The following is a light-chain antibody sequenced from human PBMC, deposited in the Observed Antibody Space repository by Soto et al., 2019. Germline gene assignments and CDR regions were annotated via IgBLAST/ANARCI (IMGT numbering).Light chain of an antibody. CDR2: EAS. CDR3: QQYKVYPWT. CDR1: QSISNS. V-gene: IGKV1-5*03. Sequence: DIQMTQSPSTLSASVGDRVTITCRASQSISNSLAWYQQKPGKAPNLLIYEASILKSGVPSRFSGSGFGTEFTVTISSLQPDDFATYYCQQYKVYPWTFGQGTKVEIQ. J-gene: IGKJ1*01.